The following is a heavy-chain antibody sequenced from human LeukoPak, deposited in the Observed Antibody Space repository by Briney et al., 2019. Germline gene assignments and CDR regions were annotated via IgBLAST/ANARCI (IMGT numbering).Heavy chain of an antibody. CDR3: ARGDFGRYAFDF. J-gene: IGHJ3*01. D-gene: IGHD3-16*01. CDR1: GYTFSDYY. Sequence: GGSVRLSCAASGYTFSDYYMSWIRHAPGEGLEWVSYINTIGTTIYYADSLKGRFTISRDNAKNSLSLQMDSLRAEDTAVYYCARGDFGRYAFDFWGQGTIVTVSS. CDR2: INTIGTTI. V-gene: IGHV3-11*01.